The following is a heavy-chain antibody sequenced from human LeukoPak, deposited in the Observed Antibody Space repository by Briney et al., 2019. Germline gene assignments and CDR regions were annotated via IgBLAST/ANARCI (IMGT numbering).Heavy chain of an antibody. Sequence: SETLSLTCTVSGGSISNYYWSWIRQPPGKGLEWIGYIYYSGNTSYNPSLKSRVTISVDTSKNQFSLKLNSVTAADTAVYYCARVRYCSTNRCYDREFDNWGQGTLVTVSS. J-gene: IGHJ4*02. V-gene: IGHV4-59*01. D-gene: IGHD2-2*01. CDR3: ARVRYCSTNRCYDREFDN. CDR1: GGSISNYY. CDR2: IYYSGNT.